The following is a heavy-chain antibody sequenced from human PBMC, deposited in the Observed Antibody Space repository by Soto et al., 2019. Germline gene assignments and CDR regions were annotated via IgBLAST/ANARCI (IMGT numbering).Heavy chain of an antibody. J-gene: IGHJ6*02. V-gene: IGHV1-2*04. D-gene: IGHD3-10*01. CDR3: TSVGGGLASLGYYGMDV. CDR1: GYTFIGSY. CDR2: INPNSGGT. Sequence: QVQLVQYGAEVKKTGASVKVSCKASGYTFIGSYIHWVRQAPGQGPEWMGWINPNSGGTNYEQKFQGWVTMTRDRSIREAYMVMRRLKSDDTAVYYYTSVGGGLASLGYYGMDVWGQGTTVTVSS.